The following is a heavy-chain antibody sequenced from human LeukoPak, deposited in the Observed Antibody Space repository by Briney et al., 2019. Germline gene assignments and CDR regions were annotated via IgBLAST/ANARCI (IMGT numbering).Heavy chain of an antibody. D-gene: IGHD6-6*01. CDR3: ARELVGPFDY. CDR1: GFTFSSYA. CDR2: ISYDGSNK. V-gene: IGHV3-30*04. Sequence: GGSLRLSCAASGFTFSSYAMHWVRQAPGKGLEWVAVISYDGSNKYYADSVKGRFTISRDNSKNTLYLQMNSLRAEDTAVYYCARELVGPFDYWGQGTLVTVSS. J-gene: IGHJ4*02.